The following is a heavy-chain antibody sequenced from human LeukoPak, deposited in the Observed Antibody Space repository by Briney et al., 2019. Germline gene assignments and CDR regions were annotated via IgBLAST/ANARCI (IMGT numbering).Heavy chain of an antibody. Sequence: SETLSLTCTVSGGSISSNNYYWGWIRQPPGKGLEWIGSIYYSGSTYYNPSLKSRVIISVDTSKNQFSLKLSSVTAADTAVYYCARQEGVVAATFDYWGQGTLVTVSS. CDR3: ARQEGVVAATFDY. CDR2: IYYSGST. CDR1: GGSISSNNYY. J-gene: IGHJ4*02. V-gene: IGHV4-39*01. D-gene: IGHD2-15*01.